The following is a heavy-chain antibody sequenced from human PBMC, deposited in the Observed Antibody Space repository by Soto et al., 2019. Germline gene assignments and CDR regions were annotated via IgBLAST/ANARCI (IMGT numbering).Heavy chain of an antibody. J-gene: IGHJ4*02. Sequence: SETLSLTCTVSGGSISSGGYYWSCIRQHPGKGLEWIGYIYYSGSTYYNPSLKSRVTISVDTSKNQFSLKLSSVTAADTAVYYCATYDSSGYYYDGKATFDYWGQGTLVTVSS. CDR3: ATYDSSGYYYDGKATFDY. CDR1: GGSISSGGYY. CDR2: IYYSGST. V-gene: IGHV4-31*03. D-gene: IGHD3-22*01.